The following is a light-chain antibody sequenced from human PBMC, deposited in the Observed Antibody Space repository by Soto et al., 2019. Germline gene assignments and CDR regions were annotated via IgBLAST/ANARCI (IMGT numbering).Light chain of an antibody. CDR3: QQTYTAPLT. Sequence: ITQPPNYSSXXVGDRXTGXSXSSQSISNYLNWYQQNPGKPDRLIIYGAANGQSGVASRFSASRSGTDFTLTICSLLPEDFATYYCQQTYTAPLTFGHGT. V-gene: IGKV1-39*01. CDR2: GAA. J-gene: IGKJ1*01. CDR1: QSISNY.